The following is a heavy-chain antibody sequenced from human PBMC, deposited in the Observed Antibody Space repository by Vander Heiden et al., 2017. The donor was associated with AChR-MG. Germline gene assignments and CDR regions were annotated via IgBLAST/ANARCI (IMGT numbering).Heavy chain of an antibody. CDR1: GFTFSGYR. D-gene: IGHD2-15*01. J-gene: IGHJ4*02. Sequence: EVQLVESGGGLVQPGGSLRPSCAASGFTFSGYRMNWVRQAPGKGLEWVSYISSSSSTIYDADSVKGRFTISRDNAKNSLYLQINSLRDEDTAVYYCARDFVGGIDYWGQGTLVTVSS. CDR2: ISSSSSTI. CDR3: ARDFVGGIDY. V-gene: IGHV3-48*02.